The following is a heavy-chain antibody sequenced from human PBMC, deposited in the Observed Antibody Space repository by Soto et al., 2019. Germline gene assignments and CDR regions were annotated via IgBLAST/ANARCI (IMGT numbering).Heavy chain of an antibody. J-gene: IGHJ3*02. CDR1: AGSFSHYY. Sequence: SETLSLTCAVYAGSFSHYYWNWIRQSPGKGLEWIGKIKHSGSSNYNPSLRSRVSIPVDMSKNQFSLRLTSVTAADTAVYYCARGGSSDWQVALDIWGQGTTVTVSS. CDR3: ARGGSSDWQVALDI. D-gene: IGHD6-19*01. CDR2: IKHSGSS. V-gene: IGHV4-34*01.